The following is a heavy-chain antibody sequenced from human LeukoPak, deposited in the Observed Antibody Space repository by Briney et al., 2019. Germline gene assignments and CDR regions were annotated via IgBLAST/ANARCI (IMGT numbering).Heavy chain of an antibody. Sequence: PSETLSLTCTLSGGSITSYYWSWIRQPPGKGLEWIGHVYYSGSTKYNPTLQNRVTISVDTSKSHFSLKLTSVTTADTAIYYCARVIAAPNWLDPWGRGILVSVSS. CDR1: GGSITSYY. D-gene: IGHD3-22*01. V-gene: IGHV4-59*01. CDR2: VYYSGST. J-gene: IGHJ5*02. CDR3: ARVIAAPNWLDP.